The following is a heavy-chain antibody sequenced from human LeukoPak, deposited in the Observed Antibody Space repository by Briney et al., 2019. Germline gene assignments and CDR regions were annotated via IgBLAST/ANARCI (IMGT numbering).Heavy chain of an antibody. V-gene: IGHV3-7*03. Sequence: PGGSLRLSCATSGFTFSNYWMCWVRQVPGRGPEWVANVNRDGSETYYLDSVKGRFTISKDNAKNSLYLQMNSLRAEDTALYHCARNNGMDVWGQGTTVIVSS. CDR3: ARNNGMDV. CDR2: VNRDGSET. CDR1: GFTFSNYW. J-gene: IGHJ6*02.